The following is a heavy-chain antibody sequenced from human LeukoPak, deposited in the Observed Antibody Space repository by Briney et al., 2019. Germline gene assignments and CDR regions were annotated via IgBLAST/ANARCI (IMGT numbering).Heavy chain of an antibody. CDR1: GGSFSGYY. CDR3: ARERARTWNSEYSYE. Sequence: PSETLSLTCAVYGGSFSGYYWSWIRQPPGKGLEWIGEINHSGSTNYNPSLKSRVTISVDTSKNQFSLKLSSVTAADTAVYYCARERARTWNSEYSYEWGQGTLVTVSS. V-gene: IGHV4-34*01. J-gene: IGHJ4*02. CDR2: INHSGST. D-gene: IGHD5-18*01.